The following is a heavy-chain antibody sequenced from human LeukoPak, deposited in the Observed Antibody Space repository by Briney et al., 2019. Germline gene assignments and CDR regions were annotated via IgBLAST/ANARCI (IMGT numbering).Heavy chain of an antibody. J-gene: IGHJ6*03. V-gene: IGHV3-7*01. CDR3: ARVPKHGIAAPTNYCYYYMDV. D-gene: IGHD6-6*01. CDR1: GFTFSSYW. CDR2: IKQDGSEK. Sequence: QAGGSLRLSCAASGFTFSSYWMSWVRQAPGKGLEWVANIKQDGSEKYYVDSVKGRFTISRDNAKNSLYLQMNSLRAEDTAVYYCARVPKHGIAAPTNYCYYYMDVWGKGTTVTVSS.